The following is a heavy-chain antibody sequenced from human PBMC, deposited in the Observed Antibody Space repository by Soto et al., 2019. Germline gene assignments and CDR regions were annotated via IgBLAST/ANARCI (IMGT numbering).Heavy chain of an antibody. J-gene: IGHJ3*02. V-gene: IGHV4-39*01. CDR3: ARGPPTAEFGFGAFDI. D-gene: IGHD3-16*01. CDR2: IYYSGST. CDR1: GGSISSSSYY. Sequence: SETLSLTCTVSGGSISSSSYYWGWIRQPPGKGLEWIGSIYYSGSTYYNPSLKSRVTISVDTSKNQFSLKLSSVTAADTAVYYCARGPPTAEFGFGAFDIWGQGTMVTVSS.